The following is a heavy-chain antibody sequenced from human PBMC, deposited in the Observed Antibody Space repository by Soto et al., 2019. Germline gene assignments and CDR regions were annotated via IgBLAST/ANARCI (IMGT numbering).Heavy chain of an antibody. CDR1: GSSISGSY. V-gene: IGHV4-59*01. Sequence: PSVTLSLPCSVSGSSISGSYWSWIRQSPGKGLEWLGYVHYTGSSTYSPSLRSRVSIFVDTGKSDVSLCLSSVTTADTAVYFCGRSVAVPGAHIDYWGQGTQVTASS. J-gene: IGHJ4*02. CDR2: VHYTGSS. D-gene: IGHD2-8*02. CDR3: GRSVAVPGAHIDY.